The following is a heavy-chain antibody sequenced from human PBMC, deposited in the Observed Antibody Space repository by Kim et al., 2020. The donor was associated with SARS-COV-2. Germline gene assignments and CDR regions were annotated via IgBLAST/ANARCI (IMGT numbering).Heavy chain of an antibody. V-gene: IGHV4-34*01. CDR1: GGSFSGYY. CDR2: INHSGST. Sequence: SETLSLTCAVYGGSFSGYYWSWIRQPPGKGLEWIGEINHSGSTNYNPSLKSRVTISVDTSKNQFSLKLSSVTAADTAVYYCARGWGATTFYYYYGMDVWGQGTTVTVSS. D-gene: IGHD1-26*01. CDR3: ARGWGATTFYYYYGMDV. J-gene: IGHJ6*02.